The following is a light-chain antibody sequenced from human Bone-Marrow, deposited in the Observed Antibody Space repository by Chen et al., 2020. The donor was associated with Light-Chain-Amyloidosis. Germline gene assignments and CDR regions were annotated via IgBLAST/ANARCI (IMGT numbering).Light chain of an antibody. CDR1: NIGTTS. V-gene: IGLV3-21*02. Sequence: SYVLTQPSSVSVAPGQTATIACGGYNIGTTSVHWYQQTPGQAALLVVYDDGHRPSGIQERLSGCNSGTTATLTISRVEAGDEADDYCQVWDRSSDRPVFGGGTKLTVL. CDR2: DDG. J-gene: IGLJ3*02. CDR3: QVWDRSSDRPV.